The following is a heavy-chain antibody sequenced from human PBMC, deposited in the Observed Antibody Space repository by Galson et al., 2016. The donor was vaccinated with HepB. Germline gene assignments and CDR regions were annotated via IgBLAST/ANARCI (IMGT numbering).Heavy chain of an antibody. V-gene: IGHV3-23*01. J-gene: IGHJ3*02. D-gene: IGHD6-19*01. Sequence: SLRLSCAASGFSISIYSMNWVRQAPGKGLEWVSAIRGSGTGTSYTHYVTGRFLIPRDNSKNTLYLQMNSLRAEDAAVYYCAKISLVGYSSGWGGSFDIWGRGTMVTVSS. CDR1: GFSISIYS. CDR2: IRGSGTGT. CDR3: AKISLVGYSSGWGGSFDI.